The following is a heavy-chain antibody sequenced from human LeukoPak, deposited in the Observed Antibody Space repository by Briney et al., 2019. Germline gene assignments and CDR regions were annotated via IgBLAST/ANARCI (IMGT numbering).Heavy chain of an antibody. D-gene: IGHD3-10*01. CDR2: ISSSGSTI. J-gene: IGHJ4*02. CDR3: AKARGYGSGSYYHDY. V-gene: IGHV3-48*01. Sequence: GGSLRLSCAASGFSFSTYEFHWVRHAPGKGLEWVSYISSSGSTIYYADSVKGRFTISRDNSKNPLYLQMNSLRAEDTAVYYCAKARGYGSGSYYHDYWGQGTLVTVSS. CDR1: GFSFSTYE.